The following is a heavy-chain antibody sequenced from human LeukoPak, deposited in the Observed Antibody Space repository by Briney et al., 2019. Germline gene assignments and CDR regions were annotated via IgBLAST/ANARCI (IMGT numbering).Heavy chain of an antibody. CDR2: ISSGGSAI. Sequence: GGSLRLSCAASGFTFSSYSMNWVRQAPGKGLEWVSYISSGGSAIYHADSVKGRFTISRGNARSSLDLQMNSLRAEDTAVYYCARAYCSSTSCYDSWFDPWGQGTLVTVSS. V-gene: IGHV3-48*04. D-gene: IGHD2-2*01. J-gene: IGHJ5*02. CDR1: GFTFSSYS. CDR3: ARAYCSSTSCYDSWFDP.